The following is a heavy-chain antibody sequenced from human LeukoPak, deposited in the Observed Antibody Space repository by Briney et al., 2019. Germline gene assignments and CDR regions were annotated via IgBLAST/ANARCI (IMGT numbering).Heavy chain of an antibody. Sequence: SVKVSCKASGGTFSNDAISWVRQAPGQGLDWMGRIIPTLGIAKYAQEFQGRVTITADSSTSTAYIELRSPRTEDTAVYYCARDSHYSAAPSDYWGQGTLVTVSS. J-gene: IGHJ4*02. CDR1: GGTFSNDA. CDR2: IIPTLGIA. D-gene: IGHD2-21*01. CDR3: ARDSHYSAAPSDY. V-gene: IGHV1-69*04.